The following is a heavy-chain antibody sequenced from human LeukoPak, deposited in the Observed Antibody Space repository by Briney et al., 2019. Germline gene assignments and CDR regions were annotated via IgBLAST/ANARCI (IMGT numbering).Heavy chain of an antibody. CDR2: ITSSGGGT. V-gene: IGHV3-23*01. J-gene: IGHJ1*01. CDR1: GGSISSSTYY. Sequence: ETLSLTCSVSGGSISSSTYYWGWIRQPPGKGLEWVSSITSSGGGTYYADSVKGRFTISRDNSKNTLYLQMNSLRAEDTAVYYCASRGEHWGQGTLVTVSS. D-gene: IGHD3-10*01. CDR3: ASRGEH.